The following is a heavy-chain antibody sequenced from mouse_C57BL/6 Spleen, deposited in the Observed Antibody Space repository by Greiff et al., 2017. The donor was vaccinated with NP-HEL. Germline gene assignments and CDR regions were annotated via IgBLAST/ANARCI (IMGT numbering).Heavy chain of an antibody. CDR3: ASSYGSSLFAY. J-gene: IGHJ3*01. D-gene: IGHD1-1*01. CDR2: ISYDGSN. CDR1: GYSITSGYY. Sequence: EVQLQQSGPGLVKPSQSLSLTCSVTGYSITSGYYWNWIRQFPGNKLEWMGYISYDGSNNYNPSLKNRISITRDTSKNQFFLKLNSVTTEDTATYYCASSYGSSLFAYWGQGTLVTVSA. V-gene: IGHV3-6*01.